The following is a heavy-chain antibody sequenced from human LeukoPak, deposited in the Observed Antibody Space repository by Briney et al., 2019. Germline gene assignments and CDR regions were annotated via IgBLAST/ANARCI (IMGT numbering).Heavy chain of an antibody. D-gene: IGHD2-15*01. V-gene: IGHV3-33*01. CDR3: ARVRYCSGGSCYQNGAFDI. CDR2: IWYDGSNK. CDR1: GFTFSTYG. Sequence: GGSLRLSCAASGFTFSTYGIHWVRQAPGKGLEWVAVIWYDGSNKYYADSVKGRFTISRDNSKNTLYLQMNSLRAEDTAVYYCARVRYCSGGSCYQNGAFDIWGQGTMVTVSS. J-gene: IGHJ3*02.